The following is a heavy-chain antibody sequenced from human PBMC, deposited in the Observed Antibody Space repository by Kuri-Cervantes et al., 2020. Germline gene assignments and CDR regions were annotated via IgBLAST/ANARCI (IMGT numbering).Heavy chain of an antibody. Sequence: ASVKVSCKASGYTFTSYGISWVRQAPGQGLEWMGWISAYNGNTNYAQKFQGRVTMTEDTSTDTAYMELSSLRSEDTAVYYCASQMPDYIWGSYRYTEYFQHWGQGTLVTVSS. D-gene: IGHD3-16*02. V-gene: IGHV1-18*01. J-gene: IGHJ1*01. CDR1: GYTFTSYG. CDR3: ASQMPDYIWGSYRYTEYFQH. CDR2: ISAYNGNT.